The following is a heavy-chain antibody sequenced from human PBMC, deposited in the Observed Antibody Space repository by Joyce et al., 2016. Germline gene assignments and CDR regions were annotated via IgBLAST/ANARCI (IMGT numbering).Heavy chain of an antibody. CDR2: ISSSGGST. V-gene: IGHV3-23*01. CDR3: AKDQDYGDYSVDY. Sequence: EVQLLESGGGLVQPGGSLRLSCAASRFAFSSYAMCWVRQAPGKGLGWVSTISSSGGSTYYADSVKGRFTISRDNSENTLYLQMNSLRAGDTAVYYCAKDQDYGDYSVDYWGQGTLVTVSS. CDR1: RFAFSSYA. J-gene: IGHJ4*02. D-gene: IGHD4-17*01.